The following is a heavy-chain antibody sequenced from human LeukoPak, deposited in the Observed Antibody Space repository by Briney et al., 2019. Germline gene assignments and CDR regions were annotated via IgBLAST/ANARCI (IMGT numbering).Heavy chain of an antibody. Sequence: GASVKVSCKASGYTFNGYYIHRVRRAPGQGLEWMGWINPNSGVTKYAQQFQGRVTMTWDTSVSTAYMELYRLTSDDTAMYYCARFGVVTNDAFDIWGQGTMVTISS. CDR1: GYTFNGYY. V-gene: IGHV1-2*02. CDR3: ARFGVVTNDAFDI. J-gene: IGHJ3*02. D-gene: IGHD3-3*01. CDR2: INPNSGVT.